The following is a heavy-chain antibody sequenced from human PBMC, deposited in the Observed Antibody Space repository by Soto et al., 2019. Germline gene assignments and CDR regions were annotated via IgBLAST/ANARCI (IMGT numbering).Heavy chain of an antibody. CDR3: ARDPGSTSCSSYYYYGMDV. D-gene: IGHD2-2*01. CDR2: IYSCGST. J-gene: IGHJ6*02. CDR1: GFTVSSNY. Sequence: PGGSLRLSCAASGFTVSSNYMSWVRQAPGKGLEWVSVIYSCGSTYYADSVKGRFTISRDNSKNTLYLQMNSLRAEDTAVYYCARDPGSTSCSSYYYYGMDVWGQGTTVTVSS. V-gene: IGHV3-66*03.